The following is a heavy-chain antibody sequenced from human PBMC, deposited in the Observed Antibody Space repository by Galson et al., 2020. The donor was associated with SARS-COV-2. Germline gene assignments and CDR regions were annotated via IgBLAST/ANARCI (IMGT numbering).Heavy chain of an antibody. CDR1: GFILSSYE. CDR3: ARLVSFYYGMDV. D-gene: IGHD2-15*01. CDR2: ISSSGSTK. J-gene: IGHJ6*02. V-gene: IGHV3-48*03. Sequence: GGSLRLSCAASGFILSSYEMNWVRQAPGKGLEWISYISSSGSTKYYADSVNGRFTVSRDNAKSSLYLQMNSLGAEDSAIYYCARLVSFYYGMDVWGQGTTVTVSS.